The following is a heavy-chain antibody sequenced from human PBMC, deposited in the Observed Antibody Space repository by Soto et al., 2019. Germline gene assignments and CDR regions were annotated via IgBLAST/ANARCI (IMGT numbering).Heavy chain of an antibody. V-gene: IGHV4-59*01. CDR2: IYYSGST. Sequence: SETLSLTCTVSGGSISSYYWSWIRQPPGKGLEWIGYIYYSGSTNYNPSLKSRVTISVDTSKNQFSLKLSSVTAADTAVYYCVRQIEKAMITFGGVIVHDAFDIWGQGTMVTVSS. CDR1: GGSISSYY. CDR3: VRQIEKAMITFGGVIVHDAFDI. J-gene: IGHJ3*02. D-gene: IGHD3-16*02.